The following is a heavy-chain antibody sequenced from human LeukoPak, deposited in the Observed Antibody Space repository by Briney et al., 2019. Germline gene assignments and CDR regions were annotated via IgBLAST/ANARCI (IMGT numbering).Heavy chain of an antibody. D-gene: IGHD2-15*01. Sequence: SETLSLTCAVYGGSFSGYYWSWIRQPPGKGLEWIGEINHSGNTNYNPSLKSRVTISVDTSKNQFSLKLSSVTAADTAVYYCARVRGIVVVVAAKLGGHYFDYWGQGTLVTVSS. CDR1: GGSFSGYY. V-gene: IGHV4-34*01. CDR3: ARVRGIVVVVAAKLGGHYFDY. CDR2: INHSGNT. J-gene: IGHJ4*02.